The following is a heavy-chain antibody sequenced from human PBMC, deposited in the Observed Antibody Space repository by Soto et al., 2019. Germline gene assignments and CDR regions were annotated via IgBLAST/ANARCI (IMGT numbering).Heavy chain of an antibody. J-gene: IGHJ4*02. D-gene: IGHD3-22*01. CDR1: GFTFSSYW. CDR3: AKDLSHSGFYYDDSSGYSYFDY. CDR2: INPDGSST. V-gene: IGHV3-74*01. Sequence: GSLRLSCAASGFTFSSYWMHWVRQAPGKGLVWVSRINPDGSSTSYADSVKGRFTISRDNAKNTLYLQMNSLRAEDTAVYYCAKDLSHSGFYYDDSSGYSYFDYWGQGTLVTVSS.